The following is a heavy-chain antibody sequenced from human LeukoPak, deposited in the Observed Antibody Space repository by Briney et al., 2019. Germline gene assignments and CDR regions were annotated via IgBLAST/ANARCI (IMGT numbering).Heavy chain of an antibody. Sequence: SETLSLTCAVYGGSFSDYYWSWIRQPPGKGLEWIGEINHSGTTNYSPSLKSRVTISVDTSKNQFSLKLNSVTAADAAMYYCASHYSSGSYRYTGSFDSWGQGMLVNVSS. CDR2: INHSGTT. CDR1: GGSFSDYY. D-gene: IGHD3-16*02. J-gene: IGHJ4*02. CDR3: ASHYSSGSYRYTGSFDS. V-gene: IGHV4-34*01.